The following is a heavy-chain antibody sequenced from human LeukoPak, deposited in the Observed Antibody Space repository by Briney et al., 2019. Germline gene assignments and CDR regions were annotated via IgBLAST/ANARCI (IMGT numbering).Heavy chain of an antibody. CDR2: IIPIFGTA. CDR3: AREQQLAPFDY. D-gene: IGHD6-13*01. J-gene: IGHJ4*02. CDR1: GGTFSSYA. V-gene: IGHV1-69*13. Sequence: ASVKVSCKASGGTFSSYAISWVRQAPGQGLEWMGGIIPIFGTANYAQKFQGRVTITADESASTAYMELSSLRSEDTAVYYCAREQQLAPFDYWGQGTLVTVSS.